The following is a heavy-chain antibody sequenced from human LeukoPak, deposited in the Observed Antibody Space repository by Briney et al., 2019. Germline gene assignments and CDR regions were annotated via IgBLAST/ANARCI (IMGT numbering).Heavy chain of an antibody. V-gene: IGHV3-21*01. CDR1: GFTFSSYS. Sequence: GGSLRLSCAASGFTFSSYSMNWVRQAPGKGLEWVSSISSSSSYIYYADSVNGRFTISRDNAKNSLYLQMNSLRAEDTAVYYCARVVAHGDDAFDIWGQGTMVTVSS. D-gene: IGHD4-17*01. J-gene: IGHJ3*02. CDR3: ARVVAHGDDAFDI. CDR2: ISSSSSYI.